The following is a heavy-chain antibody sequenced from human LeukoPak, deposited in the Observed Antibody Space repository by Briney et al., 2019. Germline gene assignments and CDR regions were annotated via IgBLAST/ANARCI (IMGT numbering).Heavy chain of an antibody. V-gene: IGHV4-59*01. CDR1: GGSISIYY. CDR2: IDHTGST. J-gene: IGHJ6*03. CDR3: ARGRVSSSTWYSTYYYYFYMDV. Sequence: SETLSLTCTVSGGSISIYYWTWIRQPPGKGLEWIGYIDHTGSTNYNPSLNSRVTISRDTSKNDFSLRLTSVTATDTAVYFCARGRVSSSTWYSTYYYYFYMDVWGKGTTVIVSS. D-gene: IGHD6-13*01.